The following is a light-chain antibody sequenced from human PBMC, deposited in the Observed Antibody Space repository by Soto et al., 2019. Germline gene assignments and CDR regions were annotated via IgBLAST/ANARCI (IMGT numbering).Light chain of an antibody. Sequence: DVVMTQSPLSLPVIVGQPASISCRSSQSLLYTDGNTYLSWFQQRPGQSPRRLIYTISNRDSGVPDRFSGSGSGTDFTLKISRVEAEDVAVYYCMQGTAWPYTFGQGTKLEIK. V-gene: IGKV2-30*01. J-gene: IGKJ2*01. CDR2: TIS. CDR3: MQGTAWPYT. CDR1: QSLLYTDGNTY.